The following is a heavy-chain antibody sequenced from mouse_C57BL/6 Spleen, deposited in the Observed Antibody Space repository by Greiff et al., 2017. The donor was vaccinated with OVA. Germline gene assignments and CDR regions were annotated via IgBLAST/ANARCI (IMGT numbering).Heavy chain of an antibody. D-gene: IGHD3-2*02. CDR3: ARWEQLRLPSWFAY. Sequence: VQLQQSGAELARPGASVKMSCKASGYTFTSYTMHWVKQRPGQGLEWIGYINPSSGYTKYNQKFKDKATLTADKSSSTAYMQLSSLTSEDSAVYYCARWEQLRLPSWFAYWGQGTLVTVSA. J-gene: IGHJ3*01. CDR1: GYTFTSYT. V-gene: IGHV1-4*01. CDR2: INPSSGYT.